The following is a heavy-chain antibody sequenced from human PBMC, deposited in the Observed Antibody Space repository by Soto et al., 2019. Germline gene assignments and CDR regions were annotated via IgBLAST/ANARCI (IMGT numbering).Heavy chain of an antibody. Sequence: EVQLVESGGGLVKPGGSLRLSCAASGFTFSNAWMNWVRQAPGKGLEWVGRIKSKTDGGTTDYAAPVKGRFTISRDDSKNTLYLQMNSLKTEDTAVYYCTTNYGGNHLYYYYGMDVWGQGTTVTVSS. CDR1: GFTFSNAW. CDR2: IKSKTDGGTT. J-gene: IGHJ6*02. D-gene: IGHD4-17*01. V-gene: IGHV3-15*07. CDR3: TTNYGGNHLYYYYGMDV.